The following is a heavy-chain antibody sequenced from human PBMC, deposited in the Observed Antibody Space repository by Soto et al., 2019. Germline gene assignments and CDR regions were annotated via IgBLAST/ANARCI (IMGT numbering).Heavy chain of an antibody. J-gene: IGHJ4*02. D-gene: IGHD6-19*01. V-gene: IGHV3-23*01. CDR3: AKESSGWYRYYFDY. CDR2: ISGSGGST. CDR1: GFTFSSYA. Sequence: PWWSLRLSCSASGFTFSSYAMSWVRQAPGKGLEWVSAISGSGGSTYYADSVKGRFTISRDNSKNTLYLQMNSLRAEDTAVYYCAKESSGWYRYYFDYWGQGTLVTVSS.